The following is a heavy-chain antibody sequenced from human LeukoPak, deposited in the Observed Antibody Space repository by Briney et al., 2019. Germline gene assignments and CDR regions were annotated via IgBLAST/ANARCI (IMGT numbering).Heavy chain of an antibody. J-gene: IGHJ6*02. V-gene: IGHV3-30*03. CDR2: ISYDGSNK. Sequence: GGSLRLSCAASGFTFSSYGMPWVRQAPGKGLEWVAVISYDGSNKYYADSVKGRFTISRDNSKNTLYLQMNSLRAEDTAVYYCASPSAPYYYDSSGYLGMDVWGQGTTVTVSS. CDR1: GFTFSSYG. D-gene: IGHD3-22*01. CDR3: ASPSAPYYYDSSGYLGMDV.